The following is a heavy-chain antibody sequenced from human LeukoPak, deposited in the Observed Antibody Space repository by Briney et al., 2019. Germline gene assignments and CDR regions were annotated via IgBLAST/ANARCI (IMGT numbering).Heavy chain of an antibody. CDR3: ARYSGDYGGNIYFFDY. CDR1: GFIVSDHY. D-gene: IGHD4-23*01. CDR2: MYSSGNI. J-gene: IGHJ4*02. Sequence: PGGSLRLSCAASGFIVSDHYMGWVRQAPGKGLDWVSVMYSSGNIHYADSVEGRFTISRDNSKNTLYLQIHSVRAEDTAVYYCARYSGDYGGNIYFFDYWGQGPLATVSS. V-gene: IGHV3-53*01.